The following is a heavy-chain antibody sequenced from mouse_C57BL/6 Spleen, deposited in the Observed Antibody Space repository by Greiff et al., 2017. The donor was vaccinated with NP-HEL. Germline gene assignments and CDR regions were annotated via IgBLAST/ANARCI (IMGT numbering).Heavy chain of an antibody. CDR1: GFSLTSYG. CDR2: IWSGGST. Sequence: QVHVKQSGPGLVQPSQSLSITCTVSGFSLTSYGVHWVRQSPGKGLEWLGVIWSGGSTDYNAAFISRLSISKDNSKSQVFFKMNSLQADDTAIYYCARKGEKNWDYYAMDYWGQGTSVTVSS. V-gene: IGHV2-2*01. CDR3: ARKGEKNWDYYAMDY. D-gene: IGHD4-1*01. J-gene: IGHJ4*01.